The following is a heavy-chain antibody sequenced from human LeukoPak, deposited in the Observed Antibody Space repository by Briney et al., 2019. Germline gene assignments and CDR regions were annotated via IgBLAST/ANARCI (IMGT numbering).Heavy chain of an antibody. CDR1: GGSISSGDYY. D-gene: IGHD1-26*01. CDR2: LFYSGST. CDR3: ARDRYSGSLHDFDY. J-gene: IGHJ4*02. V-gene: IGHV4-30-4*08. Sequence: TSQTLSLTCTVSGGSISSGDYYWSWTRQPPGKGLEGIGYLFYSGSTYYNPSLKSRVTISVDTSKNQFSLKLSSVTAADTAVYYCARDRYSGSLHDFDYWGQGTLVTVSS.